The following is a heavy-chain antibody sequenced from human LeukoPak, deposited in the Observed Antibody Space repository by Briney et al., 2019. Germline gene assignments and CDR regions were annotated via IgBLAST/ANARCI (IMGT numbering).Heavy chain of an antibody. CDR3: ARLVYCSSTSCYGGYMDV. CDR1: GYSFTSYW. J-gene: IGHJ6*03. V-gene: IGHV5-51*01. Sequence: PGESLKISCKGSGYSFTSYWIGWVRQMPGKGLEWMGIIYPGYSDTRYSPSFQGQVTISTDKSISTAYLQWSSLKASDTAMYYCARLVYCSSTSCYGGYMDVWGKGTTVTVSS. D-gene: IGHD2-2*01. CDR2: IYPGYSDT.